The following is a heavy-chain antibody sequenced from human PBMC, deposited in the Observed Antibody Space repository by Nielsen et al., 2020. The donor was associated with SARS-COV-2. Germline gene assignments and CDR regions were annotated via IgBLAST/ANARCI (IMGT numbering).Heavy chain of an antibody. V-gene: IGHV3-15*01. J-gene: IGHJ4*02. D-gene: IGHD3-22*01. CDR3: TTDPPYDSSGYYYFDY. CDR2: IKSKTDGGTT. CDR1: GFTFSNAW. Sequence: GESLKISCAASGFTFSNAWMSWVRQAPGKGLEWVGRIKSKTDGGTTDYAAPVKGRFTISRDDSKTTLYLQMNSLKTEDTAVYYCTTDPPYDSSGYYYFDYWGQGTLVTVSS.